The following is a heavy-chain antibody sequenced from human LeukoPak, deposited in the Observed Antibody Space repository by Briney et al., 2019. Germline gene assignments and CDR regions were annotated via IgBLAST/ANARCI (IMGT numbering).Heavy chain of an antibody. Sequence: SETLSLTCTVSGGSISSYYWSWIRQPPGKRLEWIGYIYYSGSTNYNPSLKSRVTISVDMSKNQFSLRLSSVTAADTAVYYCARPSYSSSWYPMDAFDIWGQGTKVTVSS. J-gene: IGHJ3*02. V-gene: IGHV4-59*12. D-gene: IGHD6-13*01. CDR1: GGSISSYY. CDR2: IYYSGST. CDR3: ARPSYSSSWYPMDAFDI.